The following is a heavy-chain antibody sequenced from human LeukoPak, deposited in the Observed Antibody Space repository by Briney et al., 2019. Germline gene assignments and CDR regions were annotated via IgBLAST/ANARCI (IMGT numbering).Heavy chain of an antibody. D-gene: IGHD1-26*01. V-gene: IGHV1-8*01. CDR1: GYTFTSYD. CDR2: MNPNSGNT. CDR3: ASLYSGSSPADDAFDI. J-gene: IGHJ3*02. Sequence: GASVKVSCKASGYTFTSYDINWVRQATGQGLEWMGWMNPNSGNTGYAQKFQGRVTITRDTSASTAYMELSSLRSEDTAVYYCASLYSGSSPADDAFDIWGQGTMVTVSS.